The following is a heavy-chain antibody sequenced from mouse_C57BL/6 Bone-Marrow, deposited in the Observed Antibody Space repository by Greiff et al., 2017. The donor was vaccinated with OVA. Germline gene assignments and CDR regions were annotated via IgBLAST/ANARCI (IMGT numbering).Heavy chain of an antibody. V-gene: IGHV1-62-2*01. CDR1: GYTFTEYT. CDR3: ARHEDHYSNYDYYAMDY. Sequence: LQESGAELVKPGASVKLSCKASGYTFTEYTIHWVKQRSGQGLEWIGWFYPGSGSIKYNEKFKDKATLTADKSSSTVYMELSRLTSEDSAVYFCARHEDHYSNYDYYAMDYWGQGTSVTVSS. D-gene: IGHD2-5*01. CDR2: FYPGSGSI. J-gene: IGHJ4*01.